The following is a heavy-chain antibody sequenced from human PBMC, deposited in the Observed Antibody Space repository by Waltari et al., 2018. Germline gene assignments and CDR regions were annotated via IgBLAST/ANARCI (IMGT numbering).Heavy chain of an antibody. Sequence: QVQLQESGPGLVKPSETLSLTCAVSGYSISSGYYWGWIRQPPGKGLEWIGSIYTSGSTIYNPSLMSRVTMSVDTSKSQVSLKLNSVTAADTAVYYCVRDHAYYYYNSVHSADDALDVWGQGTVVTVSS. CDR1: GYSISSGYY. CDR2: IYTSGST. D-gene: IGHD3-22*01. CDR3: VRDHAYYYYNSVHSADDALDV. V-gene: IGHV4-38-2*02. J-gene: IGHJ3*01.